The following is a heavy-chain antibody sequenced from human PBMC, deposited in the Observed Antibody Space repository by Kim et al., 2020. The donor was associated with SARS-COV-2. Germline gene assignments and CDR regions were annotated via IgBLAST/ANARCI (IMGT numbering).Heavy chain of an antibody. V-gene: IGHV3-11*01. CDR3: VREPAN. CDR2: GRPV. J-gene: IGHJ4*02. Sequence: GRPVTYADSVNGRFTISRASAKKSLSLQMNSLTPEDTAVYYCVREPANWGQGTLVTVSS.